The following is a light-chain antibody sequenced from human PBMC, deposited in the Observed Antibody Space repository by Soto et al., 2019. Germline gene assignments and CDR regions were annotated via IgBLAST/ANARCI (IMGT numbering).Light chain of an antibody. J-gene: IGKJ5*01. V-gene: IGKV3-20*01. CDR2: GAS. CDR1: QSVSSSY. Sequence: EIVLTQSPGTLSLSPGERATLSCRASQSVSSSYLAWYQQKPGQAPRLLIYGASSRATGIPDRFSGSGSGTDFNLTISRLEPEDFAVYYCQQYGSSPPITFRQGTRLEIK. CDR3: QQYGSSPPIT.